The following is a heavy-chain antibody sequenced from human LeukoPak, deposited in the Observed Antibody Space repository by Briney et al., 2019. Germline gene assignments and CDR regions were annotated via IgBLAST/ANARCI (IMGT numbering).Heavy chain of an antibody. Sequence: SETLSPTCTVSGGSISSSSYYWGWIRQPPGKGLEWIGSIYYSGSTYYNPSLKSRVTISVDTSKNQFSLKLSSVTAADTAVYYCARVVVPAAVFDIWGQGTMVTVSS. J-gene: IGHJ3*02. CDR3: ARVVVPAAVFDI. CDR1: GGSISSSSYY. D-gene: IGHD2-2*01. CDR2: IYYSGST. V-gene: IGHV4-39*07.